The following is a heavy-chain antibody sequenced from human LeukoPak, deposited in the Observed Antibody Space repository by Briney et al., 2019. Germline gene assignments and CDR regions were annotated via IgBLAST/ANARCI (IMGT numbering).Heavy chain of an antibody. CDR1: GYTVTSYW. D-gene: IGHD3-22*01. CDR3: ARGDYYESSGKHALAI. V-gene: IGHV5-51*01. J-gene: IGHJ3*02. CDR2: ICPGHSDT. Sequence: GEALKISCEGSGYTVTSYWICGVRQMLGKSVERMGIICPGHSDTRYSPSFQGQVTISADKSISTASLQWSSLKASDTAMYYCARGDYYESSGKHALAIWGQGTMVTVSS.